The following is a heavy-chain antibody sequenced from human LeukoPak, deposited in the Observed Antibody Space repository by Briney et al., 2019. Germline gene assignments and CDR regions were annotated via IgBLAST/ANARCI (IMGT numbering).Heavy chain of an antibody. Sequence: ASVKVSCKASGYTFTGYYMHWVRQAPGQGLEWMGWINPNSGGTNYAQKFQGRVTMTTDTSTSTAYMELSSLRSEDTAVYYCARDAGSSSLFDVARSSAWGRILHNWFDPWGQGTLVTVSS. D-gene: IGHD6-13*01. CDR2: INPNSGGT. J-gene: IGHJ5*02. V-gene: IGHV1-2*02. CDR3: ARDAGSSSLFDVARSSAWGRILHNWFDP. CDR1: GYTFTGYY.